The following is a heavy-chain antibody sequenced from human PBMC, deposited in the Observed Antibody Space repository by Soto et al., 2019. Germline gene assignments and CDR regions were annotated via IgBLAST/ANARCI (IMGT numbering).Heavy chain of an antibody. V-gene: IGHV3-21*01. CDR3: ARAPTYYFGSGSYLDY. CDR1: GFTFISYS. D-gene: IGHD3-10*01. CDR2: ITSRSSYI. J-gene: IGHJ4*02. Sequence: EVQLVESGGGLVKPGGSLRLSCAASGFTFISYSMNWVRQVPGKGLEWVSSITSRSSYIYYADSVKGRFTISRDNAKNSLFLQMNSLRAEDTAVYDCARAPTYYFGSGSYLDYWGQGTLVTVSP.